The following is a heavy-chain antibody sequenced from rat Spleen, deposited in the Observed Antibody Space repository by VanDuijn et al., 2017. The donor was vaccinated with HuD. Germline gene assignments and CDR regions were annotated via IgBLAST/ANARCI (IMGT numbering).Heavy chain of an antibody. J-gene: IGHJ4*01. CDR2: ISYDGSST. CDR3: ARLMDA. Sequence: EVQLVESDGGLVQPGRSLKLSCAASGFTFSDYYMAWVRQAPTKGLEWVATISYDGSSTYYRDSVKGRFTISRDNAKSTLYLQMDSLRSEDTATYYCARLMDAWGQGASVTVSS. CDR1: GFTFSDYY. V-gene: IGHV5-29*01.